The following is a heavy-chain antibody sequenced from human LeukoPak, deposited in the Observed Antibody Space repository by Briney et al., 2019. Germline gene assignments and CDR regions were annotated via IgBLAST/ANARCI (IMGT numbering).Heavy chain of an antibody. CDR2: INHSGST. D-gene: IGHD5-18*01. Sequence: PLETLSLTXGVYGGSFSGYYWNWIRQPPGKGLEWIGEINHSGSTNYNPSLKSRVTISVDRSKNQFSLKLTSVTAADTALYYCAGYYTYGRDYWGRGTLVTVSS. CDR1: GGSFSGYY. J-gene: IGHJ4*02. V-gene: IGHV4-34*01. CDR3: AGYYTYGRDY.